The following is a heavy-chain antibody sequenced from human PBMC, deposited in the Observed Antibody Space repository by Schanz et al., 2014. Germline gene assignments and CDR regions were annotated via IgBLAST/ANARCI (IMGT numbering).Heavy chain of an antibody. CDR2: ITSGSAK. Sequence: QVQLVESGGGLVKPGGSLRLSCTASGFTFRDYQMTWIRQAPGKGLEWVSYITSGSAKFYADSEKGRFTISRDNAKNSLYLQMNSLRAEDTAVYYCAREKRRTEVVLDHWGQGTLVTVS. V-gene: IGHV3-11*01. CDR3: AREKRRTEVVLDH. J-gene: IGHJ4*02. CDR1: GFTFRDYQ.